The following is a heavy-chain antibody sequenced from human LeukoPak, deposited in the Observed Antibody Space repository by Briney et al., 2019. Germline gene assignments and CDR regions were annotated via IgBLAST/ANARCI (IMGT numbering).Heavy chain of an antibody. CDR3: ASGPYGSGSKIDY. Sequence: SETLSLTCAVSGCSISSGYYWGWIRQPPGKGLEWIGSIYHSGSTYYNPSLKSRVTISVDTSKNQFSLKLNSVSAADTAVYYCASGPYGSGSKIDYWGQGTLVTVSS. D-gene: IGHD3-10*01. J-gene: IGHJ4*02. V-gene: IGHV4-38-2*01. CDR1: GCSISSGYY. CDR2: IYHSGST.